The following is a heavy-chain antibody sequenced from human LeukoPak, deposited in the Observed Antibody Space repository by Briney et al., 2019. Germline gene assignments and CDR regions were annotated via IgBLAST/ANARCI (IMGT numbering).Heavy chain of an antibody. J-gene: IGHJ5*02. V-gene: IGHV1-46*01. CDR1: GYTFTSHY. CDR3: ARGDRGSGSKFSQVDWFDP. Sequence: AASVKVSCKASGYTFTSHYMHWVRQAPGQGLEWMGIINPSGGSTSYAQKFQGRVTMTRDTSTSTVYMELSSLRSEDTAVYYCARGDRGSGSKFSQVDWFDPWGQGTLVTVSS. D-gene: IGHD3-10*01. CDR2: INPSGGST.